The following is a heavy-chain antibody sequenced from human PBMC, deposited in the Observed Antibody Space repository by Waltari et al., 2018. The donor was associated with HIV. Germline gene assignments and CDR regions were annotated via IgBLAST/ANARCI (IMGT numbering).Heavy chain of an antibody. D-gene: IGHD5-12*01. Sequence: QVQLQESGPGLAKPSETLSLTCTVSGGSISSHYWIWARQPPGKGLEWSGYIYYSGSTNYNPSLKSRVTISVDTSKNQFSLKLSSVTAADTAVYYCARNGPSRRWLPDYWGQGTLVTVSS. CDR3: ARNGPSRRWLPDY. V-gene: IGHV4-59*11. CDR2: IYYSGST. CDR1: GGSISSHY. J-gene: IGHJ4*02.